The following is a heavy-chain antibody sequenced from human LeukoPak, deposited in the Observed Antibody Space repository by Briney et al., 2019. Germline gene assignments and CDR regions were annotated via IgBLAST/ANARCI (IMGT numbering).Heavy chain of an antibody. CDR2: INTNTGNP. J-gene: IGHJ5*02. Sequence: EASVKVSCKASGFPFTSYAIHWVRQAPGQGLEWMGWINTNTGNPTYAQGFTGRFVFSLDTSVSTAYLQIGSLKAEDTAVYYCASLYSSSLPPTFDPWGQGTLVTVSS. V-gene: IGHV7-4-1*01. CDR3: ASLYSSSLPPTFDP. CDR1: GFPFTSYA. D-gene: IGHD6-13*01.